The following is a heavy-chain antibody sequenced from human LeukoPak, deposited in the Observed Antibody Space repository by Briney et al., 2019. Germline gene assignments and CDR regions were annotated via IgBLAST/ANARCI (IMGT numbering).Heavy chain of an antibody. CDR2: ISGSGGSA. Sequence: GGSLRLSCAASGFTFSSYAMSWVRQAPGKGLEWVSTISGSGGSAYYPDSVKGRFTISRDNSKNTLYLQMNSLRAEDTAVYYCAKTGAYDFSGYLDYWGQGPLVTVSS. D-gene: IGHD3-22*01. CDR1: GFTFSSYA. CDR3: AKTGAYDFSGYLDY. J-gene: IGHJ4*02. V-gene: IGHV3-23*01.